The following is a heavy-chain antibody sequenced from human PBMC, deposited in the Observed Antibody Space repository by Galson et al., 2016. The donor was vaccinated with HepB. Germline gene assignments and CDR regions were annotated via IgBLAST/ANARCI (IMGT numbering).Heavy chain of an antibody. D-gene: IGHD5-18*01. CDR3: ARGAMEFDN. J-gene: IGHJ4*02. Sequence: SVKVSCKASGYTFTGNYMHWVRQAPGQGLEWMGGVNGGNDYTKYSQKFQARVTITRDAFASTVYMELRGLTTEDTAVYYCARGAMEFDNWGQGTLVTVSS. CDR1: GYTFTGNY. CDR2: VNGGNDYT. V-gene: IGHV1-3*01.